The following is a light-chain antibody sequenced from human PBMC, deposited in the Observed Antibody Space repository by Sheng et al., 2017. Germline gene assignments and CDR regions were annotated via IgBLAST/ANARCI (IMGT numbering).Light chain of an antibody. CDR1: QTISTY. V-gene: IGKV3-11*01. Sequence: EIVLTQSPATLSLSPGERATLSCRASQTISTYLAWYQQKPGQAPRLLIFDASNRASGIPARFSGSGYGTHFTLTITNLEPEDFAVYYCQQRSNWPPVFTFGPGTKVDIK. CDR2: DAS. J-gene: IGKJ3*01. CDR3: QQRSNWPPVFT.